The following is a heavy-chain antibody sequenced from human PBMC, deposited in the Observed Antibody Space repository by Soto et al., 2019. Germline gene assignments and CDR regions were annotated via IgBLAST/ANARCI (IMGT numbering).Heavy chain of an antibody. CDR3: ARGMITFGGVRRYFDF. CDR1: GGSFSGYY. V-gene: IGHV4-34*01. J-gene: IGHJ4*02. D-gene: IGHD3-16*01. CDR2: VNHSGST. Sequence: QVQLQQRGAGLLKPSETLALTCAVYGGSFSGYYWTWIRQPPGKGLEWIGEVNHSGSTNYNPSLKSRVTISIDTSKNQFSLNLTSVTAADTAVYYCARGMITFGGVRRYFDFWGQGALVTVSS.